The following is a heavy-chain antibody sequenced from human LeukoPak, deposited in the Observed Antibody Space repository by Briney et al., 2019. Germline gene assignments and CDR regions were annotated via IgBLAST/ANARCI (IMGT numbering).Heavy chain of an antibody. D-gene: IGHD6-6*01. CDR3: GRVGGRSKAAKGDAFDI. CDR2: IASDGSST. Sequence: GGSLRLSCAASGFTFSSYWMNWVRQAPGKGLVWVSRIASDGSSTTYADSVKGRFSISRDNAKNTLYLQMNSLRVEDTAVYYCGRVGGRSKAAKGDAFDIWGQGTMVTVSS. V-gene: IGHV3-74*01. CDR1: GFTFSSYW. J-gene: IGHJ3*02.